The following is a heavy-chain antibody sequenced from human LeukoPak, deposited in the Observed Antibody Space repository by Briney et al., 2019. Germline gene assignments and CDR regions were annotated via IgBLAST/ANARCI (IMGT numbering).Heavy chain of an antibody. CDR1: GGTFSSYA. V-gene: IGHV1-69*05. CDR3: ARAGVEQQLGVDAFDI. J-gene: IGHJ3*02. CDR2: IIPIFGTA. Sequence: GASVKVSCKASGGTFSSYAISWVQQAPGQGLEWMGRIIPIFGTANYAQKFQGRVTITTDESTSTAYMELSSLRSEDTAVYYCARAGVEQQLGVDAFDIWGQGTMVTVSS. D-gene: IGHD6-13*01.